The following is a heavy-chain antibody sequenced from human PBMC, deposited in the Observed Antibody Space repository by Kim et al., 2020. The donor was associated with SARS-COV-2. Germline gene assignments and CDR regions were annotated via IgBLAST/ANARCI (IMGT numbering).Heavy chain of an antibody. J-gene: IGHJ6*03. Sequence: SETLSLTCTVSGGSISSGDYYWSWIRQPPGKGLEWIGYIYYSGSTYYNPSLKSRVTISVDTSKNQLSLNLSSVTDADTAVYYCASEERFLEWLLSHNYYYYLDVWGQGTTVTVSS. CDR3: ASEERFLEWLLSHNYYYYLDV. V-gene: IGHV4-30-4*01. D-gene: IGHD3-3*01. CDR1: GGSISSGDYY. CDR2: IYYSGST.